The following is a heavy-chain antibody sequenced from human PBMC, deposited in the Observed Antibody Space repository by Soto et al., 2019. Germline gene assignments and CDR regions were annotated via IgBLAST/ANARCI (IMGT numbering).Heavy chain of an antibody. D-gene: IGHD4-17*01. J-gene: IGHJ4*02. CDR2: ISSSSSYI. V-gene: IGHV3-21*01. CDR1: GFTFSSYS. Sequence: EVQLVESGGGLVKPGGSLRLSCAASGFTFSSYSMDWVRQAPGKGLEWVSSISSSSSYIYYADSVKGRFTISRDNAKNSLYLQINSLRAEDTAVYYCARDMTTVTTPPSYWGQGTLVTVSS. CDR3: ARDMTTVTTPPSY.